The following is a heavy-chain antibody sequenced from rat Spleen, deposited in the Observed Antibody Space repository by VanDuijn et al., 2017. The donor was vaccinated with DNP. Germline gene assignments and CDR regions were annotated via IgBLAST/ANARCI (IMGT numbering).Heavy chain of an antibody. CDR2: FSYDGSST. J-gene: IGHJ2*01. CDR3: ARVGLRVLFDY. CDR1: GFTFSDYN. D-gene: IGHD1-11*01. Sequence: EVQLVESGGGLVQPGRSLKLSCAASGFTFSDYNMAWVRQAPKEGLEWVATFSYDGSSTYYRDSVRGRFTISRDSAKSTLDLQMDSLMSEDTATYYCARVGLRVLFDYWGQGVMVTVSS. V-gene: IGHV5-7*01.